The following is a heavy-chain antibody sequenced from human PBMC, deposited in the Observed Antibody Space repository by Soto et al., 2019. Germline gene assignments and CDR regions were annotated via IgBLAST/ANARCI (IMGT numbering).Heavy chain of an antibody. J-gene: IGHJ6*02. CDR1: GGSISSSSYY. Sequence: PSETLSLTCTVSGGSISSSSYYWGWIRQPPGKGLEWIGSIYYSGSTYYNPSLKSRVTISVDTSKNQFSLKLSSVTAADTAVYYCGGVVPAAMGSYYYYGMDVWGQGTTVTVSS. CDR3: GGVVPAAMGSYYYYGMDV. CDR2: IYYSGST. V-gene: IGHV4-39*01. D-gene: IGHD2-2*01.